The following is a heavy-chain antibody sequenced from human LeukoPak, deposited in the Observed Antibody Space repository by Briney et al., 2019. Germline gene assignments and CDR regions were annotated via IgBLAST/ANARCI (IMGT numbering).Heavy chain of an antibody. D-gene: IGHD2-15*01. CDR3: ARSTYCSGGSCYSHFDY. CDR1: GGTFSSYA. J-gene: IGHJ4*02. Sequence: SVKVSCKASGGTFSSYAISWVRPAPGQGLEWMGGIIPIFGTANYAQKFQGRVTITADESTSTAYMELSSLRSEDTAVYYCARSTYCSGGSCYSHFDYWGQGTLVTVSS. CDR2: IIPIFGTA. V-gene: IGHV1-69*13.